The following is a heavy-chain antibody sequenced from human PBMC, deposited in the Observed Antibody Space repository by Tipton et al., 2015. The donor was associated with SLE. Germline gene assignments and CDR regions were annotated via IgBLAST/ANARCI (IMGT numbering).Heavy chain of an antibody. CDR2: IYPGESET. D-gene: IGHD1-26*01. J-gene: IGHJ3*01. Sequence: QLVQSGAEVKKSGESLKISCQASGYSFTSYWIVWVRQMPGKGLEWMGIIYPGESETRYSPSFQGQVTISADRSTAYLQWSSLKSSDTAMYYCARRGSQLACDVWGQGTMVTVSS. CDR3: ARRGSQLACDV. CDR1: GYSFTSYW. V-gene: IGHV5-51*03.